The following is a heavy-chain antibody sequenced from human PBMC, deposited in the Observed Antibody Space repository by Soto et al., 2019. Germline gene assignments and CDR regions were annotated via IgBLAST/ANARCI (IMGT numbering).Heavy chain of an antibody. CDR1: GFTFSSYG. J-gene: IGHJ4*02. CDR2: IWYDGSNK. V-gene: IGHV3-33*01. CDR3: ARDNGQLHY. Sequence: QVQLVESGGGVVQPGRSLRLSCAASGFTFSSYGMHWVRQAPGKGLEWVAVIWYDGSNKYYADSVKGRFTISRDNSKNTLYLQMNSLRAEDTAVYYCARDNGQLHYWGQGTLVTVSS. D-gene: IGHD1-26*01.